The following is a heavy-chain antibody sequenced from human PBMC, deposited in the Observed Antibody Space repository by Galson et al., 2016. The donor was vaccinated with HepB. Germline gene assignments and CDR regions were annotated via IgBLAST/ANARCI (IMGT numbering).Heavy chain of an antibody. CDR1: GFSLSTTGVG. Sequence: PALVKPTQTLTLTCTFSGFSLSTTGVGVGWIRQPPGKALEWLALIDWDDDKYYSTSLKTRLTISKDTSKNQVVLTMTNMDPVDTATYYCARIKRGRYFDWGHYYWYLDLWGRGTLVTVSS. D-gene: IGHD3-9*01. CDR3: ARIKRGRYFDWGHYYWYLDL. CDR2: IDWDDDK. J-gene: IGHJ2*01. V-gene: IGHV2-70*01.